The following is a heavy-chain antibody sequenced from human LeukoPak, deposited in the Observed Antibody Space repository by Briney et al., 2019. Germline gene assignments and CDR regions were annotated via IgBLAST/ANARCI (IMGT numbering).Heavy chain of an antibody. CDR2: INPNSGGT. Sequence: ASVKVSCKASGGTFSSYAISWVRQAPGQGLEWMGWINPNSGGTNYAQKFQGRVTMTRDTSISTAYMELSRLRSDDTAVYYCAREGGRYCSSTSCYLYYWGQGTLVTVSS. CDR1: GGTFSSYA. V-gene: IGHV1-2*02. D-gene: IGHD2-2*01. CDR3: AREGGRYCSSTSCYLYY. J-gene: IGHJ4*02.